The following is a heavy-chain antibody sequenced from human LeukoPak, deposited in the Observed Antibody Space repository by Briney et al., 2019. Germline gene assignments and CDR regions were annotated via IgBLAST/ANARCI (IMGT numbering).Heavy chain of an antibody. Sequence: PSETLSLTCTVSGGSISSGSYYWSWIRQPAGKGLEWIGRIYTSGSANYNPSLKSRVTISLDTSKNQFSLKLSSVTAADTAVYYCAGGVNFDYWGQGTLVTVSS. CDR2: IYTSGSA. CDR1: GGSISSGSYY. D-gene: IGHD3-16*01. J-gene: IGHJ4*02. V-gene: IGHV4-61*02. CDR3: AGGVNFDY.